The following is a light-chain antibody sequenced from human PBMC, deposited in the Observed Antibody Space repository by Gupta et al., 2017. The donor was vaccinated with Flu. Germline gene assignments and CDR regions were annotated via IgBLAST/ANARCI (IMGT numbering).Light chain of an antibody. CDR1: SSDVGGYNY. CDR2: EVT. V-gene: IGLV2-14*01. Sequence: QSALTQPASVSGSPGQSVTISCTGTSSDVGGYNYVSWYRQRPGEAPKLIIYEVTNRPSGVSGRFSGSKSGNTAYLTISGLQTEDEADYFCHSYTTTTIWVFGGGTKLTVL. CDR3: HSYTTTTIWV. J-gene: IGLJ3*02.